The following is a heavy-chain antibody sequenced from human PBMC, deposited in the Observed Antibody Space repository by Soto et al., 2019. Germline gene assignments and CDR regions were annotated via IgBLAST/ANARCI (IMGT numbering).Heavy chain of an antibody. CDR1: GFIFSSFN. CDR3: ARSPYYSGPAGAFHI. V-gene: IGHV3-48*02. D-gene: IGHD2-15*01. J-gene: IGHJ3*02. Sequence: GGSLRLSCVASGFIFSSFNMNWFRQAPGKGLEWVSYISSSSRTIYYADSVKGRFTISRDNAKNSLFLQMNSLRDEDTAVYYCARSPYYSGPAGAFHICGPAPVVTVSS. CDR2: ISSSSRTI.